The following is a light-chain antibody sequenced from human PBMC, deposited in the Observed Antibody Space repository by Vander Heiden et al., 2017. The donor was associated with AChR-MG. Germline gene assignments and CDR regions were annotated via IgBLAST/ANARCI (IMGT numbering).Light chain of an antibody. CDR2: TAS. CDR1: QDISSW. CDR3: QQAKNFPWT. Sequence: DIQMTQSPSSVSASVGDRVTITCRASQDISSWLTWYQQKPGKAPKLLISTASTLQSGVPSRFSGSGSGTDFTLTISSLQPEDFATYYCQQAKNFPWTFGQRTKVEI. V-gene: IGKV1-12*01. J-gene: IGKJ1*01.